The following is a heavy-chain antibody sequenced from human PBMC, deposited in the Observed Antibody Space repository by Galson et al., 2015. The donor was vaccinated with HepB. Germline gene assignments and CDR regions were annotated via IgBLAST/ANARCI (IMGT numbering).Heavy chain of an antibody. J-gene: IGHJ6*03. Sequence: SVKVSCKASGYTFTGYYMHWVRQAPGQGLEWMGRINPNSGGTNYAQKFQGRVTMTRDTSISTAYMELSRLRSDDTAVYYCVRALNGDHVHYYYYMDVWGKGTTVTVSS. V-gene: IGHV1-2*06. CDR3: VRALNGDHVHYYYYMDV. D-gene: IGHD4-17*01. CDR1: GYTFTGYY. CDR2: INPNSGGT.